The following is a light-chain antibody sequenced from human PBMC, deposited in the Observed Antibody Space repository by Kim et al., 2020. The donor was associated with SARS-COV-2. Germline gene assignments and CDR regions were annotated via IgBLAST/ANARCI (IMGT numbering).Light chain of an antibody. J-gene: IGKJ2*01. CDR2: WAS. CDR1: QSILHSSNNKNY. CDR3: QHYYDSPHT. Sequence: RATINCKSRQSILHSSNNKNYLAWYHQQPGQPPKLLIYWASSRASGVPDRFSGSGSGTDFTLAISGLQAEDVGVYYCQHYYDSPHTFGQGTKLEI. V-gene: IGKV4-1*01.